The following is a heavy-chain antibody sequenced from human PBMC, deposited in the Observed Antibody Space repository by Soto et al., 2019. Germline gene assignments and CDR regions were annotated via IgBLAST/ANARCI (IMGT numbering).Heavy chain of an antibody. D-gene: IGHD6-19*01. CDR1: GFTFSSYG. Sequence: QVQLVESGGGVVQPGRSLRLSCAASGFTFSSYGMHWVRQAPGKGLEWVAVIWYDGSNKYYADSVKGRFTISRDNSKNSLYLQRNSLRAEATAVYYCARVRTPGIAVAGAFDYWGQGTLVTVSS. CDR2: IWYDGSNK. J-gene: IGHJ4*02. CDR3: ARVRTPGIAVAGAFDY. V-gene: IGHV3-33*01.